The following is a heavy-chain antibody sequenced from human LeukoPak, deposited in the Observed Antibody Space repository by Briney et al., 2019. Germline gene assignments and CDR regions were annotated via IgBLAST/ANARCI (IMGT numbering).Heavy chain of an antibody. D-gene: IGHD3-22*01. CDR1: GGSFSSYY. CDR2: INHSGST. J-gene: IGHJ6*02. Sequence: SETLSLTCAVYGGSFSSYYWSWIRQPPGKGLEWIGEINHSGSTKYNPSLRSRVTISVDTSKNQFSLRLTSVTAADTAVYYCARGPEQDSSGYYRYYGMDVWGQGTTVSVSS. V-gene: IGHV4-34*01. CDR3: ARGPEQDSSGYYRYYGMDV.